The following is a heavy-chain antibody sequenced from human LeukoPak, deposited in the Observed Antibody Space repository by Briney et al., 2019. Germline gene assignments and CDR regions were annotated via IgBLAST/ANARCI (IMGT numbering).Heavy chain of an antibody. V-gene: IGHV4-59*01. J-gene: IGHJ3*02. Sequence: SSETLSLTCTVSGGSISSYYWSWIRQPPGKGLEWIGYIYYSGSTNYNPSLKSRVTISVDTSKNQFSLKLSSVTAADTAVYYCARGRYDILTGYYSPDAFDIWGQGTMVTVSS. CDR3: ARGRYDILTGYYSPDAFDI. D-gene: IGHD3-9*01. CDR2: IYYSGST. CDR1: GGSISSYY.